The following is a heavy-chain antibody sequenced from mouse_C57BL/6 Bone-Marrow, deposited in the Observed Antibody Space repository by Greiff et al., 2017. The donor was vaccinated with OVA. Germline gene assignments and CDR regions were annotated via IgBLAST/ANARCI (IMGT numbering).Heavy chain of an antibody. CDR1: GFTFSDYY. J-gene: IGHJ1*03. CDR2: ISNGGGST. Sequence: EVKLVESGGGLVQPGGSLKLSCAASGFTFSDYYMYWVRQTPEKRLEWVAYISNGGGSTYYPDTVKGRFTISRDNAKNTLYLQMSRLKSEDTAMYDCARHEDYEGYFDVWGTGTTVTVSS. CDR3: ARHEDYEGYFDV. D-gene: IGHD1-1*01. V-gene: IGHV5-12*01.